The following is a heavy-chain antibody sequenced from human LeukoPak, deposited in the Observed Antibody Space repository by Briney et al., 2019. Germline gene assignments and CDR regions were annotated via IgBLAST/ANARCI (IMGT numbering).Heavy chain of an antibody. V-gene: IGHV4-61*01. Sequence: SETLSLTCTVSGGSISSSSYYWGWIRQPPGKGLEWLGYTSDSGSTFYNPSLKSRVTVSVDTSKNQISLELSSVTPADTAVYYCARDCTGGSCYPMYGMDVWGQGTTVTVSS. CDR1: GGSISSSSYY. J-gene: IGHJ6*02. D-gene: IGHD2-15*01. CDR2: TSDSGST. CDR3: ARDCTGGSCYPMYGMDV.